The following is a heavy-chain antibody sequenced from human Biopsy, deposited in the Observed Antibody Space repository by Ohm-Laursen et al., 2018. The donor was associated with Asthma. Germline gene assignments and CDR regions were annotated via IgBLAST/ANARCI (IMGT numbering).Heavy chain of an antibody. Sequence: SLRLSCTATGFSFSNFAIHWVRQAPGKGLEWVGVISKDTSTQDYADSVKGRFTMARDNSKNTLDLQMNSLREEDTAVYYCVRDGTDDAFDIWGQGTVVSVSS. V-gene: IGHV3-30*01. D-gene: IGHD1-1*01. J-gene: IGHJ3*02. CDR1: GFSFSNFA. CDR3: VRDGTDDAFDI. CDR2: ISKDTSTQ.